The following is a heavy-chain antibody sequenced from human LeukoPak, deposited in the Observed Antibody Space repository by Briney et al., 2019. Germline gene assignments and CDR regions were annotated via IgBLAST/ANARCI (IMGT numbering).Heavy chain of an antibody. J-gene: IGHJ4*02. Sequence: SGGSLRLSCAASGFTFSSYAMHWVRQAPGKGLEWVAIISYDGSAKYYADSVKGRFTISRDNSRNTLYVQMNSLRGEDTAVYYCASETGYYFPNWGQGTLVTVSS. CDR1: GFTFSSYA. CDR2: ISYDGSAK. CDR3: ASETGYYFPN. V-gene: IGHV3-30-3*01. D-gene: IGHD3-9*01.